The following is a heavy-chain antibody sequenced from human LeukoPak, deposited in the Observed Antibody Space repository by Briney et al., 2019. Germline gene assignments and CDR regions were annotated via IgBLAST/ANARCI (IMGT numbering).Heavy chain of an antibody. CDR2: ISGSGGST. CDR3: AELGITMIGGV. V-gene: IGHV3-23*01. D-gene: IGHD3-10*02. CDR1: GFTFSSYA. Sequence: GGSLRLSCAASGFTFSSYAMSWVRQAPGKGLEWVSVISGSGGSTSYADSVKGRFTISRDNSMNTLYLQMNSLRAEDTAVYYCAELGITMIGGVWGKGTTVTISS. J-gene: IGHJ6*04.